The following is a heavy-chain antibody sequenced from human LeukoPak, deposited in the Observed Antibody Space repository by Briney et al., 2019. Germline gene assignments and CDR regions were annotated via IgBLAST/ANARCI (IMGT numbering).Heavy chain of an antibody. CDR3: ATLVWFGYHMDV. CDR1: GGSFSGYY. CDR2: INHSGST. D-gene: IGHD3-10*01. V-gene: IGHV4-34*01. Sequence: SXXLSLTCAVYGGSFSGYYWSWIRQPPGKGLEWIGEINHSGSTNYNPSLKSRVTISVDTSKNQFSLKLSSVTAADTAVYYCATLVWFGYHMDVWGKGTTVTVSS. J-gene: IGHJ6*03.